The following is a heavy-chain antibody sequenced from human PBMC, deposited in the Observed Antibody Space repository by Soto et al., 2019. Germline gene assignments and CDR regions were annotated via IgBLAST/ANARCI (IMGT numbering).Heavy chain of an antibody. CDR3: ARDKFGEFDY. CDR1: GFTFSSYA. D-gene: IGHD3-10*01. J-gene: IGHJ4*02. V-gene: IGHV3-30-3*01. CDR2: ISYDGSNK. Sequence: GGSLRLSCAASGFTFSSYAMHWVRQAPGKGLEWVAVISYDGSNKYYADSVKGRFTISRDNSKNTLYLQMNSLRAEDTAVYYCARDKFGEFDYWGQGTLVTVSS.